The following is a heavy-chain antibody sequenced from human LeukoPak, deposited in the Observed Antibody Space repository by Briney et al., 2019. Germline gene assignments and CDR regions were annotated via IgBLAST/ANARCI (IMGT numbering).Heavy chain of an antibody. CDR3: ARALGMDV. CDR2: ISSSSTI. Sequence: PGGSLRLSCAASGFTFSSYSMNWVRQAPGKGLEWVSYISSSSTIYYADSVKGRFTISRDNAKNSLYLQMNSQRDEDTAVYYCARALGMDVWGQGTTVTVSS. CDR1: GFTFSSYS. V-gene: IGHV3-48*02. J-gene: IGHJ6*02.